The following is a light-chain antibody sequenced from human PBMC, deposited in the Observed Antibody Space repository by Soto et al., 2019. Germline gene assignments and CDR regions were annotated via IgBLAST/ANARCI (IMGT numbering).Light chain of an antibody. CDR1: QSVGSS. CDR2: RAS. CDR3: QQRSHWPS. V-gene: IGKV3-11*01. J-gene: IGKJ5*01. Sequence: LRHSPASPSLSPGERATLCCRASQSVGSSLAWYQQKPGQAPRLLIFRASDRPTAIPDRFSGSGFGTDFTLTISSLAPEDFAVYYCQQRSHWPSFGQGTRLEIK.